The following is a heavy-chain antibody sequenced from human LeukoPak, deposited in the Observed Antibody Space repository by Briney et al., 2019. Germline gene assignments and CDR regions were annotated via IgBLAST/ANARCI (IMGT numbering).Heavy chain of an antibody. D-gene: IGHD1-14*01. V-gene: IGHV4-4*02. CDR3: ARGKPKPDYFDY. CDR2: FYHSGST. CDR1: GFTFSSYAM. J-gene: IGHJ4*02. Sequence: PGGSLRLSCAASGFTFSSYAMSWVRQPPGKGLEWIGEFYHSGSTNYNPSLKSRVTISVDKSKNQFSLKLSSVTAADTAVYYCARGKPKPDYFDYWGQGTLVTVSS.